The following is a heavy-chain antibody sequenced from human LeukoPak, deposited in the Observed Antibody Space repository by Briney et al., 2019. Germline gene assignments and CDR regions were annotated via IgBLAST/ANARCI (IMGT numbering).Heavy chain of an antibody. D-gene: IGHD3-10*01. CDR3: ARHSRVVRGNFDY. CDR1: GGSISSSSYY. J-gene: IGHJ4*02. CDR2: IYYSGST. Sequence: SETLSLTCTVSGGSISSSSYYWSWIRQPPGKGLEWIGYIYYSGSTNYNPSLKSRVTISVDTSKNQFSLKLSSVTAADTAVYYCARHSRVVRGNFDYWGQGTLVTVSS. V-gene: IGHV4-61*05.